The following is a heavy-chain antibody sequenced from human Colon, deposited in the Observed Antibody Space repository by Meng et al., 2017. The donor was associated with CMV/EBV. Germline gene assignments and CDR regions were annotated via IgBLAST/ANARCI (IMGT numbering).Heavy chain of an antibody. Sequence: GGSLRLSCKGSGNSLTSYWIGWVRQMPGKGLEWMGIIHPGDSDTRYSPSFQGQVTISADKSISTAYLQWSSLKASDTAMYYCARRGGAGYLHYFDYWGQGTLVTVSS. D-gene: IGHD3-16*01. J-gene: IGHJ4*02. V-gene: IGHV5-51*01. CDR1: GNSLTSYW. CDR3: ARRGGAGYLHYFDY. CDR2: IHPGDSDT.